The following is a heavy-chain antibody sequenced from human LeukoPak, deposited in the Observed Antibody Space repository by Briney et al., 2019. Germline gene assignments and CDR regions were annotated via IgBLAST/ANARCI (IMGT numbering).Heavy chain of an antibody. V-gene: IGHV1-18*01. D-gene: IGHD6-13*01. CDR2: ISAYNGNT. CDR1: GYTFTSYG. CDR3: ARAEAAGYYYYYYGMDV. Sequence: GASVKVSCKASGYTFTSYGISWVRQAPGQGLEWMGWISAYNGNTNYAQKLQGRVTMTTDTSTSTAYMELSSLRSEDTAVYYCARAEAAGYYYYYYGMDVWGQGTTVTVSS. J-gene: IGHJ6*02.